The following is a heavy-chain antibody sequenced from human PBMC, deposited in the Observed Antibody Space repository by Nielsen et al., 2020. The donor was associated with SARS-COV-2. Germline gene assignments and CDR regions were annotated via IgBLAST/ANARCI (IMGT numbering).Heavy chain of an antibody. J-gene: IGHJ4*02. Sequence: GESLKISCAVSGFTFSSYWMSWVRQAPGKGLEWVANIKQDGSEKYYVDSVKGRFTISRDNAKNSLYLQMNSLRDEDTAVYYCASFSGSYYGAGHWGQGTLVTVSS. CDR1: GFTFSSYW. D-gene: IGHD1-26*01. CDR3: ASFSGSYYGAGH. CDR2: IKQDGSEK. V-gene: IGHV3-7*01.